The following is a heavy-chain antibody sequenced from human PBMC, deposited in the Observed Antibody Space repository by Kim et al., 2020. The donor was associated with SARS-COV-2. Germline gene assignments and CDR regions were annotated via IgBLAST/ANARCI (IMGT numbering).Heavy chain of an antibody. J-gene: IGHJ4*02. CDR3: ARETYGSGSYPDVDY. D-gene: IGHD3-10*01. CDR1: GGSVSSGSYY. Sequence: SETLSLTCTVSGGSVSSGSYYWSWIRQPPGKGLEWIGYIYYSGSTNYNPSLKSRVTISVDTSKNQFSLKLSSVTAADTAVYYCARETYGSGSYPDVDYWGQGTLVTVSS. V-gene: IGHV4-61*01. CDR2: IYYSGST.